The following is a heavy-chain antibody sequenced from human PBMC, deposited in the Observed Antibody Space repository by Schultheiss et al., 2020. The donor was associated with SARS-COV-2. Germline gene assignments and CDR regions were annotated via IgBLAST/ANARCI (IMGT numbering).Heavy chain of an antibody. CDR3: AKDEDSSGYYVAEYFQH. V-gene: IGHV4-61*05. CDR2: IYYSGST. Sequence: SETLSLTCAVSGGSISSSNWWGWIRQPPGKGLEWIGYIYYSGSTTYNPSLKSRVTISRDTSKKQFSLRLSSVTATDTAVYYCAKDEDSSGYYVAEYFQHWGQGTLVTVSS. J-gene: IGHJ1*01. D-gene: IGHD3-22*01. CDR1: GGSISSSNW.